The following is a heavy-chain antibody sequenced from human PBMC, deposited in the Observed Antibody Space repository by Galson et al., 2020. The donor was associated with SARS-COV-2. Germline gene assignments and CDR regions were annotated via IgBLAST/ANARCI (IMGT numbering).Heavy chain of an antibody. CDR2: IYHSGST. D-gene: IGHD3-10*01. V-gene: IGHV4-38-2*02. Sequence: SETLSLTCTVSGYSISSGYYWGWIRQPPGKGLEWIGSIYHSGSTYYNPSLKSRVTISVDTSKNQFSLKLSSVTAADTAVYYCARVEWFGELFRFDYWGQGTLVTVSS. CDR1: GYSISSGYY. J-gene: IGHJ4*02. CDR3: ARVEWFGELFRFDY.